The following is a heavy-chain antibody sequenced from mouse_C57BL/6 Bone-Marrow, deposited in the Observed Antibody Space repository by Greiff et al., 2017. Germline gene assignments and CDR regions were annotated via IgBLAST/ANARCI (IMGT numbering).Heavy chain of an antibody. CDR2: IDPSDSYT. CDR3: AGDYYYGSGNWAMDY. Sequence: VQLQQSGAELVKPGASVKLSCKASGYTFTSYWMQWVKQRPGQGLEWIGEIDPSDSYTNYNQKFKGKATLTVDTSSSTAYMQLSSLTSEDSAVYDGAGDYYYGSGNWAMDYWGQGTTVTVSA. D-gene: IGHD1-1*01. CDR1: GYTFTSYW. V-gene: IGHV1-50*01. J-gene: IGHJ4*01.